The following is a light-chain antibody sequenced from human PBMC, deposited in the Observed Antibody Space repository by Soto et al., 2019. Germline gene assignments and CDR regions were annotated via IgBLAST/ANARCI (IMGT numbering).Light chain of an antibody. CDR2: GAS. CDR3: QEYINWPSLT. V-gene: IGKV3-15*01. CDR1: QSVRSN. Sequence: EIVLTQSPATLSVSPGERATLSCRASQSVRSNLAWYQQKPGQGPRLLIFGASTRATNIPARFSGSGSGTEFTLTISGLQSEDFAVYYCQEYINWPSLTFGGGTKVDIK. J-gene: IGKJ4*01.